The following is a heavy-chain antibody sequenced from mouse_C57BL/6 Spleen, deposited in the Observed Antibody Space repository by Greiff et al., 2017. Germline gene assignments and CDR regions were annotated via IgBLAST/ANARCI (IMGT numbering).Heavy chain of an antibody. Sequence: EVKLMESGPGLVKPSQSLSLTCSVTGYSITSGYYWNWIRQFPGNKLEWMGYISYDGSNNYNPSLKNRISITRDTSKNQFFLKLNSVTTEDTATYYCARCGSWFAYWGQGTLVTVSA. V-gene: IGHV3-6*01. D-gene: IGHD1-1*02. CDR1: GYSITSGYY. J-gene: IGHJ3*01. CDR2: ISYDGSN. CDR3: ARCGSWFAY.